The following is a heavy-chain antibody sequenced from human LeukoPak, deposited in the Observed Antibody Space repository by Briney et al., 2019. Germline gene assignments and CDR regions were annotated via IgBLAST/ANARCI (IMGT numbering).Heavy chain of an antibody. Sequence: GGSLRLSCAASGFTFSSCWMHWVRQAPGKGLVWVSRIKSDGSTNYADSVKGRFTISRDNAKNTVSLQMNSLRAEDTGVYYCARAPSEIGGYYPEYFRHWGQGTPVTVSS. CDR3: ARAPSEIGGYYPEYFRH. CDR2: IKSDGST. V-gene: IGHV3-74*01. D-gene: IGHD3-22*01. CDR1: GFTFSSCW. J-gene: IGHJ1*01.